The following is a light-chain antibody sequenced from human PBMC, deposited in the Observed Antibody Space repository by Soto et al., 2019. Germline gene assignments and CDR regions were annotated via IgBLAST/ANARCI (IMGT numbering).Light chain of an antibody. CDR2: AAS. J-gene: IGKJ4*01. V-gene: IGKV1-6*02. CDR1: QDIRNE. Sequence: MTQSPSSLSASVAETVTITCRASQDIRNELGRYQQKPGEAPKLLIYAASTLYGGVPSRFSGSGSGTDFALTITSLQAEDFATYYCQQLRMYPSTFGGGTKVDNK. CDR3: QQLRMYPST.